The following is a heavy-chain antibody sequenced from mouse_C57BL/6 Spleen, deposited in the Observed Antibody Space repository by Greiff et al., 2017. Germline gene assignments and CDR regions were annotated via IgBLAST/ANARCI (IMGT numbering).Heavy chain of an antibody. CDR3: ARCALITNYAMDY. D-gene: IGHD1-1*01. V-gene: IGHV1-82*01. Sequence: VQLQQSGPELVKPGASVKISCTASGFDFSSSWMTWVKKRTGKGLEWIGRIYPGDGDTNYNGQFKGKATLTAEKSSSTAYMQLSSLTSEDSAVYCCARCALITNYAMDYWGQGTSVTVSS. CDR1: GFDFSSSW. CDR2: IYPGDGDT. J-gene: IGHJ4*01.